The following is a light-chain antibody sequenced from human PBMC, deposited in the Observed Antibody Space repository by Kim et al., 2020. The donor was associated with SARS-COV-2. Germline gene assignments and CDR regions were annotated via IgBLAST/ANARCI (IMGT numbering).Light chain of an antibody. CDR3: QQYDKGIT. Sequence: DIQMTQSPSSLSASVGDRVTITCQASQDISNYLNWYQQKPGKAPKLLIYDASNLETGVPSRFSGSGSGTDFTFTISSLQPEDIATYYCQQYDKGITFGQGTRLDIK. CDR1: QDISNY. CDR2: DAS. V-gene: IGKV1-33*01. J-gene: IGKJ5*01.